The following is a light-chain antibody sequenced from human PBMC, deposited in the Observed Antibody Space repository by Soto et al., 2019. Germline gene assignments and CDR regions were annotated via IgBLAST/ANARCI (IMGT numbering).Light chain of an antibody. CDR2: DAS. CDR3: LQRSGCPWT. Sequence: EIVLTQSPATLSLSPGERATLSCRASQSVSSYLAWYQQKPGQAPRLLIYDASNRATDIPARFSASGSGTDFTLTISSLEPEDFSVYSCLQRSGCPWTFGQGTKVEIK. CDR1: QSVSSY. J-gene: IGKJ1*01. V-gene: IGKV3-11*01.